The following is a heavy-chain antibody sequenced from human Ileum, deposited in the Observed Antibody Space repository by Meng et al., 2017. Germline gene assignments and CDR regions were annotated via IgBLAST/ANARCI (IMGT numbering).Heavy chain of an antibody. Sequence: QVQLVQSGIEVKKPEASVKVSCKPSGYTFTTFGISWVRQAPGQGLEWMGWIDPGNGNRNFAQKFQDRITLTTDTTTTTAYMELRSLRSDDTAIFYCARDRQWVFDYWGQGTLVTVSS. CDR2: IDPGNGNR. J-gene: IGHJ4*02. D-gene: IGHD6-19*01. CDR3: ARDRQWVFDY. V-gene: IGHV1-18*01. CDR1: GYTFTTFG.